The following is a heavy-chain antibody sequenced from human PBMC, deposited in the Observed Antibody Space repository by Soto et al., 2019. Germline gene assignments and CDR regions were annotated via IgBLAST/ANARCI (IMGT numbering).Heavy chain of an antibody. J-gene: IGHJ4*02. V-gene: IGHV3-23*01. CDR3: ATSHSGYYQLYYFDY. CDR2: ISGSGGST. Sequence: GGSLRLSCAASGFTFSSYAISWVRQAPGKGLEWVSAISGSGGSTYYADSVKGRFTISRDNSKNTLYLQMNSLRAEDTAVYYCATSHSGYYQLYYFDYWGQGTLVTVSS. D-gene: IGHD3-22*01. CDR1: GFTFSSYA.